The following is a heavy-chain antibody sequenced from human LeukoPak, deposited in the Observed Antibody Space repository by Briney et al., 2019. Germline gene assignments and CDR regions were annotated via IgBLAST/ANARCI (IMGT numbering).Heavy chain of an antibody. D-gene: IGHD2-2*01. Sequence: RRSLTPSCPLYGFTFSSYGMHWVRPAPGKGLEWVAFIRYDGSNKYYADSVKSRFTISRDNSKNTLYLQMNSLSVEDTAVYYCAKDKPLGYCSSTSCRRGKNFYYLGQGTLVTVSS. CDR3: AKDKPLGYCSSTSCRRGKNFYY. J-gene: IGHJ4*02. CDR1: GFTFSSYG. CDR2: IRYDGSNK. V-gene: IGHV3-30*02.